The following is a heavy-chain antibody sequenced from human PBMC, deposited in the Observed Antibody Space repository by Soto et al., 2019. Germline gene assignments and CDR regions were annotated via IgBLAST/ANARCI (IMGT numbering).Heavy chain of an antibody. CDR2: ITRSGST. CDR1: GFTFSNYS. J-gene: IGHJ4*02. CDR3: AKETGFSSGYFDF. D-gene: IGHD6-19*01. Sequence: GGSLRLSCAASGFTFSNYSVSWVRQAPGKGLEWVSAITRSGSTFYVDSVRGRFTISRDNSKNTLYLQMNSLRAEDTALYYCAKETGFSSGYFDFWGRGTQVTVSS. V-gene: IGHV3-23*01.